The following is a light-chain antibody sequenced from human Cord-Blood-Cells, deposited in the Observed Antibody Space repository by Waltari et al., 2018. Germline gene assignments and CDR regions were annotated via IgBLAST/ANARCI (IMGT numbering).Light chain of an antibody. V-gene: IGLV2-14*01. CDR1: SSDVGGSNF. Sequence: QSALTQPASVSGSPGQSITISFTGTSSDVGGSNFVSWYQQHPGKAPELMIYEVSNRPSGVSNRFSCSKSGNTAALAISGLQADDEDDYYCSSYTSSSTLEVFGGGTKLTVL. J-gene: IGLJ3*02. CDR2: EVS. CDR3: SSYTSSSTLEV.